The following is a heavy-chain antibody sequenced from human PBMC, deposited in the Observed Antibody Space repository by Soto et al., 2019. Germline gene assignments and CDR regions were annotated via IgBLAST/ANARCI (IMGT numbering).Heavy chain of an antibody. CDR2: ISYDGSNK. J-gene: IGHJ6*02. V-gene: IGHV3-30*18. D-gene: IGHD4-17*01. CDR1: GFTFSSYG. Sequence: QVQLVESGGGVVQPGRSLRLSCAASGFTFSSYGMHWVRQAPGKGLEWVAAISYDGSNKYYADSVKGRFTISRDNSKNTLYLQMNSLRAEDTAVYYCANDYGDPRDGYGMDVWGQGTTVTVSS. CDR3: ANDYGDPRDGYGMDV.